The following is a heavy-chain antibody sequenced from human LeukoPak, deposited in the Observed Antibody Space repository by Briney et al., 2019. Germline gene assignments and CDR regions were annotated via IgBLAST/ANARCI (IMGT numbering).Heavy chain of an antibody. CDR2: IDPSGGST. CDR1: GGTFSSYA. CDR3: ARLSQQTFDI. Sequence: ASVKVSCKASGGTFSSYAISWVRQAPGQGLEWMGIIDPSGGSTSYAQKFQGRVTMTRDTSTSTVYMELSSLRSEDTAVYYCARLSQQTFDIWGQGTLVTVSS. J-gene: IGHJ3*02. V-gene: IGHV1-46*01.